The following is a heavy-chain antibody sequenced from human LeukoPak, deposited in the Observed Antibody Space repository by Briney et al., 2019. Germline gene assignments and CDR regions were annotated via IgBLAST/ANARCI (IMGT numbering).Heavy chain of an antibody. Sequence: GGTLRLSCAASGFTFSNHGMNWVRQAPGKGLEWVSYISSSGSTIYYADSVKGRFTISRDNAKSSLYLQMNSLRAEDTAVYYCARDRDYYDSSGPDAFDIWGQGTMVTVSS. CDR3: ARDRDYYDSSGPDAFDI. D-gene: IGHD3-22*01. V-gene: IGHV3-48*04. CDR2: ISSSGSTI. CDR1: GFTFSNHG. J-gene: IGHJ3*02.